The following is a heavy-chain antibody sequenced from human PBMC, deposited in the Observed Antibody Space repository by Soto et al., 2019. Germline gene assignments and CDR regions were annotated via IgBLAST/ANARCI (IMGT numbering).Heavy chain of an antibody. J-gene: IGHJ4*02. CDR1: GGSVSSGSYY. V-gene: IGHV3-30-3*01. CDR2: ISYDGSNK. CDR3: ARATDIVVVPAASDY. Sequence: QVQLQESGPGLVKPSETLSLTCTVSGGSVSSGSYYWSWIRQPPGKGLEWVAVISYDGSNKYYADSVKGRFTISRDNSKNTPYLQMNSLRAEDTAVYYCARATDIVVVPAASDYWGQGTLVTVSS. D-gene: IGHD2-2*01.